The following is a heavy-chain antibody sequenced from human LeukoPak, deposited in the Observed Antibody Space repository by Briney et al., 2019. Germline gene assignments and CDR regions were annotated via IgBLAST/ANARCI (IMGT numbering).Heavy chain of an antibody. CDR2: IYTSGST. J-gene: IGHJ4*02. V-gene: IGHV4-4*07. CDR1: GGSISSYY. D-gene: IGHD5-24*01. Sequence: SETLSLTCTFSGGSISSYYWSWIRQPAGKGLEWIGRIYTSGSTNYNPSLKSRVTMSVDTSKNQFSLKLSSVTAADTAMYYCTRGRNADGYNYYWGQGTLVIVSS. CDR3: TRGRNADGYNYY.